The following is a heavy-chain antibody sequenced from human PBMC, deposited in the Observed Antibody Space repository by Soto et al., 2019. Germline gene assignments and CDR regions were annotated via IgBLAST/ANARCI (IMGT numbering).Heavy chain of an antibody. CDR3: ARTFYDYVWGSYRYTGGAFDI. CDR1: GFTFSSYA. CDR2: ISYDGSNK. J-gene: IGHJ3*02. Sequence: QVQLVESGGGVVQPGRSLRLSCAASGFTFSSYAMHWVRQAPGKGLEWVAVISYDGSNKYYADSVKGRFTISRDNSKNTLYQQMNSLRAEDTAVYYCARTFYDYVWGSYRYTGGAFDIWGQGTMVTVSS. V-gene: IGHV3-30-3*01. D-gene: IGHD3-16*02.